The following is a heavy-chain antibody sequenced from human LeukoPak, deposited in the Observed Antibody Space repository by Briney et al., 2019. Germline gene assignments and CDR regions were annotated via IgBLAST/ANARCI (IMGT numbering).Heavy chain of an antibody. Sequence: GESLKISCKGSGHSFTSYWIGWVRQMPGKGLEWMGIIYPGDSDTRYSPSFQGQVTISADKSISTAYLQWSSLKASDTAMYYCARDGYYYGSGSYCAFDIWGQGTMVTVSS. CDR1: GHSFTSYW. J-gene: IGHJ3*02. D-gene: IGHD3-10*01. V-gene: IGHV5-51*01. CDR2: IYPGDSDT. CDR3: ARDGYYYGSGSYCAFDI.